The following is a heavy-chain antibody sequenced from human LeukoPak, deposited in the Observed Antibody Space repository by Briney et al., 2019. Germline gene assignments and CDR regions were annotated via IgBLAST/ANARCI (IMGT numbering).Heavy chain of an antibody. CDR3: ARSSLGRGVSGFGY. D-gene: IGHD3-10*01. J-gene: IGHJ4*02. V-gene: IGHV3-23*01. Sequence: GGSLRLSCAASGFTLSDSGMNWVRQPPGKGLEWVSGVSSDGRAYYGDSVKGRFTVSRDNFKNTLNLQMNNLRAEDTARYYCARSSLGRGVSGFGYWGPGTVVTVSS. CDR2: VSSDGRA. CDR1: GFTLSDSG.